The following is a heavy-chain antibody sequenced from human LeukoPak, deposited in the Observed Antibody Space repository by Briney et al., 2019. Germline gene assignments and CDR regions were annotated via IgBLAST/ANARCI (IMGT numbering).Heavy chain of an antibody. CDR1: GFTFSDYY. Sequence: PGGSLRPSCAASGFTFSDYYMSWIRQAPGKGLEWVSYISSSSSYTNYADSVKGRFTISRDNAKNSLYLQMNSLRAEDTAVYYCARVGYYGSGSYFDYWGQGTLVTVSS. CDR2: ISSSSSYT. D-gene: IGHD3-10*01. J-gene: IGHJ4*02. V-gene: IGHV3-11*05. CDR3: ARVGYYGSGSYFDY.